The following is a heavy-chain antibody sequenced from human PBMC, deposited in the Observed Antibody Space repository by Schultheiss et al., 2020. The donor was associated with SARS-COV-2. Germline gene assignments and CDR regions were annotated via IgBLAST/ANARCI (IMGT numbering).Heavy chain of an antibody. Sequence: GESLKISCSASGFTFSGSAMHWVRQASGKGLEWVGRIRSKANSYATAYAASVKGRFTISRDDSKNTAYLQMNSLRAEDTALYYCAKDLLKQLAPIDYWGQGTLVTVSS. V-gene: IGHV3-73*01. CDR3: AKDLLKQLAPIDY. CDR2: IRSKANSYAT. CDR1: GFTFSGSA. D-gene: IGHD6-13*01. J-gene: IGHJ4*02.